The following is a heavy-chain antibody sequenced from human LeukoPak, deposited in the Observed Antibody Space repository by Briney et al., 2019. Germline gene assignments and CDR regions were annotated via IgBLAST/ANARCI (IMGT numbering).Heavy chain of an antibody. CDR2: VYQSGNP. D-gene: IGHD3-3*01. CDR3: ARIVGFWSGYPRPRAFDI. Sequence: SETLSLTCTVSNYSVSSNVHWSWIRQSPGRGLEWIGSVYQSGNPYYNPSLKSRVTISVDTSKNQFSLKLSSVTAADTAVYYCARIVGFWSGYPRPRAFDIWGQGTMVTVSS. CDR1: NYSVSSNVH. J-gene: IGHJ3*02. V-gene: IGHV4-38-2*02.